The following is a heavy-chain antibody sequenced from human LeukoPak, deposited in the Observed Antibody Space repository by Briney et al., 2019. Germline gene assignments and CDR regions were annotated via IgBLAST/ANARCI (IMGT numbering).Heavy chain of an antibody. CDR2: IYYSGST. D-gene: IGHD3-9*01. CDR1: GGSISSSSYY. Sequence: TETLSLTCTVSGGSISSSSYYWGWIRQPPGKGLEWIASIYYSGSTYYNPSLKSRVTISVDTSKNQFSLKLSSVTAADTAVYYCARQGILTGYYLVDYWGQGTLVTVSS. J-gene: IGHJ4*02. V-gene: IGHV4-39*01. CDR3: ARQGILTGYYLVDY.